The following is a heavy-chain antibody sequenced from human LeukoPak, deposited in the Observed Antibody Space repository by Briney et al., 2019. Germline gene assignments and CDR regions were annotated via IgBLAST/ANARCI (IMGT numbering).Heavy chain of an antibody. Sequence: SETLSLTCTVSGGSISSYYWSWIRQPPGKGLEWIGYIYYSGSTNYNPSLKSRVTISVDTSKNQFSLKLSSVTAADTAVYYCARVRLSDYYDSSGYYDYWVQGTLVTVSS. CDR2: IYYSGST. J-gene: IGHJ4*02. CDR3: ARVRLSDYYDSSGYYDY. D-gene: IGHD3-22*01. CDR1: GGSISSYY. V-gene: IGHV4-59*01.